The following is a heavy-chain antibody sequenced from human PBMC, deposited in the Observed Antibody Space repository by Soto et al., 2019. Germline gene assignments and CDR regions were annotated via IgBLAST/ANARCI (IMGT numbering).Heavy chain of an antibody. V-gene: IGHV1-46*03. CDR3: AREAIPHRIQLWIDY. CDR1: GYTFTSYF. J-gene: IGHJ4*02. D-gene: IGHD5-18*01. CDR2: INPSGGST. Sequence: GASVKVSCKASGYTFTSYFMHWVRQAPGQGLEWMGIINPSGGSTSYAQKFQGRVTMTRDTSTSTVYMELSSLRSEDTAVYYCAREAIPHRIQLWIDYWGQGTLVTVSS.